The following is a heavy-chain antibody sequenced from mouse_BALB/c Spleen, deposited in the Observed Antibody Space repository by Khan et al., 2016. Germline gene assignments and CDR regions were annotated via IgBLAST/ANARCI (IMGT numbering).Heavy chain of an antibody. CDR1: GYTFTDHA. CDR2: ISPGNGDI. CDR3: KSSLALFAY. J-gene: IGHJ3*01. V-gene: IGHV1S53*01. Sequence: QVRLQQSDAELVKPGASVKISCKASGYTFTDHAIHWVKQKPEQGLEWIGYISPGNGDIKYNEKFKDKATLTADKSSSTAYMQLNSLTSEDSEVXSCKSSLALFAYWGQGTLVTVSA.